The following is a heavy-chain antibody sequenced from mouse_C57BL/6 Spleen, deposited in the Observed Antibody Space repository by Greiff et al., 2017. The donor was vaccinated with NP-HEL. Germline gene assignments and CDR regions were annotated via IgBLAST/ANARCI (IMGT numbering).Heavy chain of an antibody. CDR2: MSDDGSYT. CDR3: GRVTITTVFDY. V-gene: IGHV5-4*03. D-gene: IGHD1-1*01. CDR1: GFTFSSYA. J-gene: IGHJ2*01. Sequence: EVMPVESGGGLVKPGGSLKLSCAASGFTFSSYAISWVRQTPEKRLDWVATMSDDGSYTYYPDNVKGRFTISRDNDKNNLYLQMSHLKSEDTAMYYCGRVTITTVFDYWGQGTTLTVSS.